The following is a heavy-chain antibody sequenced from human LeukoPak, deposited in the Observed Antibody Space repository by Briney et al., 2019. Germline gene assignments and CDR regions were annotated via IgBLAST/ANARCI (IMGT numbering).Heavy chain of an antibody. D-gene: IGHD1-26*01. CDR2: INASGST. Sequence: PSETLSLTCAVYGGSFSSYFWSWIRQPPGKGLEWIGEINASGSTYSNPSLKSRVTMSVDTSKHQFSLKLSSMSAADTAVYYCAKGYSGSNYAYFDYWGQGTLVTVSS. CDR1: GGSFSSYF. V-gene: IGHV4-34*01. J-gene: IGHJ4*02. CDR3: AKGYSGSNYAYFDY.